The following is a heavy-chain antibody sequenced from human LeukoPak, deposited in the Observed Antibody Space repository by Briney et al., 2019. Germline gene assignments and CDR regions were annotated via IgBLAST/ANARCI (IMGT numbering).Heavy chain of an antibody. CDR1: GVSVTSYY. Sequence: SETLSLTCTVSGVSVTSYYWSWIRQPPGKGLEWIGFIYYSGSTNYNPSLKSRVTISVDTSKNQFSLKLSPVIAADTAVYYCARVGVDYSGNIIKYYFDYWGQGTLVTVSS. J-gene: IGHJ4*02. CDR3: ARVGVDYSGNIIKYYFDY. D-gene: IGHD4-23*01. V-gene: IGHV4-59*02. CDR2: IYYSGST.